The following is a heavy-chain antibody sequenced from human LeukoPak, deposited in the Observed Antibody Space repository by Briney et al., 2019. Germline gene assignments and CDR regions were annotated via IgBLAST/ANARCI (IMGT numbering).Heavy chain of an antibody. Sequence: PGGSLRLSCSASGFTFSSYAMHWVRQAPGKGLEYVSAISSNGGSTYYADSVKGRFTISRDNSKNTLYLQMSSLRAEDTAVYYCVKGSNDYVWGSYRLSPFDYWGQGTLVTVSS. CDR2: ISSNGGST. J-gene: IGHJ4*02. CDR1: GFTFSSYA. CDR3: VKGSNDYVWGSYRLSPFDY. V-gene: IGHV3-64D*06. D-gene: IGHD3-16*02.